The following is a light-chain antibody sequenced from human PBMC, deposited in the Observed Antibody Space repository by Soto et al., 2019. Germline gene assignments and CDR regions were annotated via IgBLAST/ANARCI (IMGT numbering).Light chain of an antibody. CDR2: AAS. J-gene: IGKJ4*01. V-gene: IGKV1-12*01. CDR3: QQAYSFPLT. CDR1: QGISNW. Sequence: DIQMTQSPSSVSASVGDRVTITCRASQGISNWLAWYQQRPGKAPNLLIYAASSLKSGVPSRFTGSGSGTDLTLTINSLQPEDFATYYCQQAYSFPLTFGGGTKVEIK.